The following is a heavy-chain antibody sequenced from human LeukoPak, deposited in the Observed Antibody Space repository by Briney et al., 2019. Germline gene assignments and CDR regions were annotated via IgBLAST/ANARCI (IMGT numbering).Heavy chain of an antibody. CDR3: ARDLAYSRLDY. D-gene: IGHD5-18*01. J-gene: IGHJ4*02. CDR1: GLTFSSSW. V-gene: IGHV3-7*01. Sequence: GGSLRLSCAVSGLTFSSSWMDWVRQAPGKGLEWVASINPDGNKKYSAVSVKGRFTISRDNAENSLYLQMNSLRVEDTAFYYCARDLAYSRLDYWGQGMLVTVSS. CDR2: INPDGNKK.